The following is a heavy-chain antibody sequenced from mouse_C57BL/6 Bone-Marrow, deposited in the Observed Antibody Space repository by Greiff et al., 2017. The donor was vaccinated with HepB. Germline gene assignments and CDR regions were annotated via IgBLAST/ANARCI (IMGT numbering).Heavy chain of an antibody. CDR3: ARITVPRGPLFDY. D-gene: IGHD1-1*01. Sequence: QVQLKEPGAELVRPGSSVKLSCKASGYTFTSYWMHWVKQRPIQGLEWIGNIDPSDSETHYNQKFKDKATLTVDKSSSTAYMQLSSLTSEDSAVYYCARITVPRGPLFDYWGQGTTLTVSS. CDR1: GYTFTSYW. J-gene: IGHJ2*01. CDR2: IDPSDSET. V-gene: IGHV1-52*01.